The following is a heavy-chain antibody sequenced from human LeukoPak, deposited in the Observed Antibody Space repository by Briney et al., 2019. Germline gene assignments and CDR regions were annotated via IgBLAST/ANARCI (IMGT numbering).Heavy chain of an antibody. CDR2: IYYSGST. CDR1: GGFISSYY. D-gene: IGHD1-1*01. J-gene: IGHJ5*02. Sequence: SETLSLTCTVSGGFISSYYWSWIRRPPGKGLEWIGYIYYSGSTNYNPSLKSRVTISVDTSKNQFSLKLSSVTAADTAVYYCARLVLERRWFDPWGQGTLVTVSS. V-gene: IGHV4-59*08. CDR3: ARLVLERRWFDP.